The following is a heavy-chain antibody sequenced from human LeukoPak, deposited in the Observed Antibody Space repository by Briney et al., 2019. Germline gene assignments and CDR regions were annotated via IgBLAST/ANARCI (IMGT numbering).Heavy chain of an antibody. CDR1: GFNFNDYY. V-gene: IGHV3-11*01. CDR2: ISNTGRSI. CDR3: ASDGSGSTYYLDS. Sequence: GGSPRLSSAASGFNFNDYYMSWIRQAPGKGLEWLSLISNTGRSIYYADSVKGRFTISRDSATSSLYLQTNSLRADDTAVYYCASDGSGSTYYLDSWGQGTVVRLSS. J-gene: IGHJ4*02. D-gene: IGHD1-26*01.